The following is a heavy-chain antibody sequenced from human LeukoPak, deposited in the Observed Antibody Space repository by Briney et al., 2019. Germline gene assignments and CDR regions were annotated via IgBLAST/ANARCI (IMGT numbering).Heavy chain of an antibody. CDR2: ISNDGSNK. CDR1: GFTFSSYA. CDR3: ARDRDDILTGYNDY. V-gene: IGHV3-30-3*01. D-gene: IGHD3-9*01. J-gene: IGHJ4*02. Sequence: PGGSLRLSCAASGFTFSSYAMHWVRQAPGKGLEWVAVISNDGSNKYYADPVKGRFTISRDNSKNTLYLQMNSLRAEDTAVYYCARDRDDILTGYNDYWGQGTLVTVSP.